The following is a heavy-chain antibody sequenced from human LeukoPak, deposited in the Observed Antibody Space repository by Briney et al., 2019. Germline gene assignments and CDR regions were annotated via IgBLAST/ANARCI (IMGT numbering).Heavy chain of an antibody. D-gene: IGHD6-13*01. Sequence: PSETLSLTCTVSGGSISSYDWSWIRQPAGKGLEWIGRIYTSGSTKYNPSPKSRVTMSLDTSKKQFSLKLSSVTATDTAVYYCARLTSSWYQDWYFDLWGRGTLVTVSS. CDR2: IYTSGST. CDR3: ARLTSSWYQDWYFDL. J-gene: IGHJ2*01. V-gene: IGHV4-4*07. CDR1: GGSISSYD.